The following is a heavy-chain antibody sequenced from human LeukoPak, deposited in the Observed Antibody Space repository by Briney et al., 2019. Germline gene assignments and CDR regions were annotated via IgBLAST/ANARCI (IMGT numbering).Heavy chain of an antibody. J-gene: IGHJ2*01. Sequence: SETLSLTCTVSGGSLSSGDYYWSWIRQPPGKGLEWIGYIYYSGSTYYNPFLKSRVTISVDTSKNQFSLKLSSVTAADTAVYYCARGDYGDYVPDWYFDLWGRGTLVTVSS. D-gene: IGHD4-17*01. CDR1: GGSLSSGDYY. V-gene: IGHV4-30-4*01. CDR2: IYYSGST. CDR3: ARGDYGDYVPDWYFDL.